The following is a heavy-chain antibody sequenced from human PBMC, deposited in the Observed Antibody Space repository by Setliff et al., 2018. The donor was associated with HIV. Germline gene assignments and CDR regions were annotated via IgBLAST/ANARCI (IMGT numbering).Heavy chain of an antibody. Sequence: PGGSLRLSCAASGFTFSSYAMSWVRQAPGKGLEWVSAISGSGGSTYYADSVKGRFTISRDNSKNTLYVQMNSLRAEDTAVYYCARHDVVRGAIDNWGQGTLVTVSS. V-gene: IGHV3-23*01. D-gene: IGHD3-10*01. CDR1: GFTFSSYA. J-gene: IGHJ4*02. CDR2: ISGSGGST. CDR3: ARHDVVRGAIDN.